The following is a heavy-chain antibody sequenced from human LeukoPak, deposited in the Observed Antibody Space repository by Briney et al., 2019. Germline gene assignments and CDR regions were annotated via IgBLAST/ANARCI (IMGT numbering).Heavy chain of an antibody. Sequence: PSETLSLTCTVSGGSTSSSSYYWGWIRQPPGKGLEWIGSIYYSGSTYYNPSLKSRVTISVDTSKNQFSLKLSSVTAADTAVYYCASDFLWFGRGWFGPWGQGTLVTVSS. CDR1: GGSTSSSSYY. J-gene: IGHJ5*02. D-gene: IGHD3-10*01. CDR3: ASDFLWFGRGWFGP. CDR2: IYYSGST. V-gene: IGHV4-39*07.